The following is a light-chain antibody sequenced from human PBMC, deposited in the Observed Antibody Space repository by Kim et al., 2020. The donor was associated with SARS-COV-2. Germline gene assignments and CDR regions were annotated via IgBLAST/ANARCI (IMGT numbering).Light chain of an antibody. Sequence: NFMLTQPHSVSESPGKTVTIFCTRSSGSIASNYVQWYQQRPGSAPTTVIYEDNQRPSGVPDRFSGSIDSSSNSASLTISGLKTEDEADYYCQSYDSSNYVFGTGTKVTVL. J-gene: IGLJ1*01. CDR3: QSYDSSNYV. V-gene: IGLV6-57*04. CDR2: EDN. CDR1: SGSIASNY.